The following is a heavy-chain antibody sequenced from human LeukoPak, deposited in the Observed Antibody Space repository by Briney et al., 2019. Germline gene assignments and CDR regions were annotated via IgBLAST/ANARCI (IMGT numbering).Heavy chain of an antibody. D-gene: IGHD2-15*01. CDR3: ARVRGGRNPYYYYYMDV. J-gene: IGHJ6*03. CDR1: GYTFTSYG. CDR2: ISAYNGNT. Sequence: GASVKVSCKASGYTFTSYGISWVRQAPGQGLEWMGWISAYNGNTNYAQKLQGRVTMTTDTSTSTAYMELRSLRSDDTAVYYCARVRGGRNPYYYYYMDVWGKGTTVTVSS. V-gene: IGHV1-18*01.